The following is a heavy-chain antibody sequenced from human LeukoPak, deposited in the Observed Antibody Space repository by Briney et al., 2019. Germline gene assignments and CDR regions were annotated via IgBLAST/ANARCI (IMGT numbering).Heavy chain of an antibody. Sequence: ASVKVSCKASGYTFTSYGISWVRQAPGQGLEWMGWISAYNGNTNYAQKLQGRVTMTTDTSTSTAYMGLRSLRSDDTAVYYCARAGYCSSTSCYNWFDPWGQGTLVTVSS. CDR3: ARAGYCSSTSCYNWFDP. V-gene: IGHV1-18*01. D-gene: IGHD2-2*01. J-gene: IGHJ5*02. CDR1: GYTFTSYG. CDR2: ISAYNGNT.